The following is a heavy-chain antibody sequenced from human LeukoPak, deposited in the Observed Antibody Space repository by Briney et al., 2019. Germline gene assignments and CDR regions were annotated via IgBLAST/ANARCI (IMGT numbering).Heavy chain of an antibody. CDR2: ISWNSGSI. CDR1: GFTFDDYA. CDR3: AKIPGIAAAGYYFDY. V-gene: IGHV3-9*01. Sequence: GGSLRLSCAASGFTFDDYAMHWVRQAPGKGLEWVSGISWNSGSIGYADSVKGRFTISRDNAKNSLYLQMNSLRAEDTALYYCAKIPGIAAAGYYFDYWGQGTLVTVSS. D-gene: IGHD6-13*01. J-gene: IGHJ4*02.